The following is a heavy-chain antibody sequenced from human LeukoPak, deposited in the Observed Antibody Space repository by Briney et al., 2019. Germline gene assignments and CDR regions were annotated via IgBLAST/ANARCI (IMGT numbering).Heavy chain of an antibody. Sequence: ASVKVSCKASGYTFTSYYMHWVRQAPGQGLEWMGIINPSGGSTSYAQKFQGRVTITADKSTSTAYMELSSLRSEDTAVYYCARHRPMIVGYYFDYWGQGTLVTVSS. CDR2: INPSGGST. J-gene: IGHJ4*02. V-gene: IGHV1-46*01. D-gene: IGHD3-22*01. CDR1: GYTFTSYY. CDR3: ARHRPMIVGYYFDY.